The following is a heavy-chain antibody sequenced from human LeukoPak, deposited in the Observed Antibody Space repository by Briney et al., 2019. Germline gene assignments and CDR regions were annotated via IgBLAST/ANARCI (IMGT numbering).Heavy chain of an antibody. CDR3: ARFAGGHFDY. CDR1: GDSVSSNSAG. J-gene: IGHJ4*02. CDR2: TYYRSKWYN. D-gene: IGHD2-8*02. Sequence: SQTLSLTCAISGDSVSSNSAGWNWIRQSPLRGLEWLGRTYYRSKWYNDYAVSVKSRITINPDTSKNQFSLQLNSVTPEDAAVYFCARFAGGHFDYWGQGTLVAVSS. V-gene: IGHV6-1*01.